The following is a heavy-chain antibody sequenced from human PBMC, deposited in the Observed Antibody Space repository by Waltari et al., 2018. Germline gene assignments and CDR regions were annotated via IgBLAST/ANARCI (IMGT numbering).Heavy chain of an antibody. CDR3: AREGFDNNCYFDL. CDR2: IHRSGNT. V-gene: IGHV4-38-2*02. CDR1: GYPISSGYY. J-gene: IGHJ2*01. D-gene: IGHD3-9*01. Sequence: QVQLQESGPGLVKPSETLSLSCAVSGYPISSGYYWGWIRQPPGKGLEWVGSIHRSGNTYYNPSLKSRVTFSVDKSKNQFSLKLTSVTAADTALYYCAREGFDNNCYFDLWGRGTLVTVSS.